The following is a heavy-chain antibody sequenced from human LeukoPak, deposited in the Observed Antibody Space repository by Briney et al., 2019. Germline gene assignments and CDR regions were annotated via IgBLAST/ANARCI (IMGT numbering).Heavy chain of an antibody. Sequence: GGSLRLSCAASGFTFSSYGMHWVRQAPGKGLEWVAVISYDGSNKYYADSVKGRFTISRDNSKNTLYLQMNSMRAEDTAVYYCAKEMSSSSSWDWFDPWGQGTLVTVSS. CDR1: GFTFSSYG. D-gene: IGHD6-6*01. V-gene: IGHV3-30*18. CDR3: AKEMSSSSSWDWFDP. J-gene: IGHJ5*02. CDR2: ISYDGSNK.